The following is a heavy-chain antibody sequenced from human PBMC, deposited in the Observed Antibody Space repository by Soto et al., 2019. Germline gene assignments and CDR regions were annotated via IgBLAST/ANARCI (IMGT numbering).Heavy chain of an antibody. Sequence: GGSLRLSCAASGFTFSSYGMHWVRQAPGKGLEWVAVISYDGSNKYYADSVKGRFTISRDNSKNTLYLQMNSLRAEDTAVYYCAKLLHCSGGSCYPRNDDAFDIWGQGTMVTVSS. CDR3: AKLLHCSGGSCYPRNDDAFDI. D-gene: IGHD2-15*01. J-gene: IGHJ3*02. CDR1: GFTFSSYG. CDR2: ISYDGSNK. V-gene: IGHV3-30*18.